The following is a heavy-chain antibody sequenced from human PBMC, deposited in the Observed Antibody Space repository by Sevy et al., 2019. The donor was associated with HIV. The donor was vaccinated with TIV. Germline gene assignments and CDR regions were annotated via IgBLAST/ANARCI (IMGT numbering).Heavy chain of an antibody. CDR1: GFTFSSYG. CDR3: AKDERYHGPGSPQY. V-gene: IGHV3-30*18. J-gene: IGHJ1*01. CDR2: ISYDGSNQ. Sequence: GGSLRLSCAASGFTFSSYGMHWVRQAPGKGLEWVAVISYDGSNQYYADSVKGRFTISRDNSKNTLSLQMISLRAEDTAVYYCAKDERYHGPGSPQYWGQGTLVTVSS. D-gene: IGHD3-10*01.